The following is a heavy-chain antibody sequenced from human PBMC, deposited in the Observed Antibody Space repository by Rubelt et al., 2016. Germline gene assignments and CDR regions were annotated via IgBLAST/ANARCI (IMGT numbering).Heavy chain of an antibody. D-gene: IGHD6-13*01. CDR3: ARTPIAAARHYFDY. J-gene: IGHJ4*02. Sequence: QVQLQQWGAGLLKPSETLSLTCAVYGGSFSGYYWSWIRQPPGTGLEWFGEINHSGSTNFNPSLKSLVTISVDTATDEFALKRSAVTAADTAVYYCARTPIAAARHYFDYWGQGTLVTVSS. CDR2: INHSGST. V-gene: IGHV4-34*01. CDR1: GGSFSGYY.